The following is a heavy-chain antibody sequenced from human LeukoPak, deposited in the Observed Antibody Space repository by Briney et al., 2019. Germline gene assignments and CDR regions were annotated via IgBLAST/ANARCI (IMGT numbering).Heavy chain of an antibody. Sequence: PSETLSLTCTVSGGSISSGSYHWSWIRQPAGKGLEWIGRIYTSGSTNYNPSLKSRVTISIDTSKNQFSLNLRSVTAADTAVYYCARVVVVPPQIPYYMDVWGKGTTVTVSS. V-gene: IGHV4-61*02. CDR1: GGSISSGSYH. D-gene: IGHD2-2*01. CDR3: ARVVVVPPQIPYYMDV. J-gene: IGHJ6*03. CDR2: IYTSGST.